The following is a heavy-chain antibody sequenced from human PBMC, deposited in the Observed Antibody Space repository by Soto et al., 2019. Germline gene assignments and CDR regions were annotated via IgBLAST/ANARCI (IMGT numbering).Heavy chain of an antibody. CDR3: ARPIPRYCSGGSCYQHFDP. V-gene: IGHV1-3*01. D-gene: IGHD2-15*01. CDR1: GYTFTSYA. CDR2: INAGNGNT. Sequence: ASVKVSCKASGYTFTSYAMHWVRQAPGQRLEWKGWINAGNGNTKYSQKFQGRVTITRDTSASTAYMELSSLRSEDTAVYYCARPIPRYCSGGSCYQHFDPWGQGTLVTVSS. J-gene: IGHJ5*02.